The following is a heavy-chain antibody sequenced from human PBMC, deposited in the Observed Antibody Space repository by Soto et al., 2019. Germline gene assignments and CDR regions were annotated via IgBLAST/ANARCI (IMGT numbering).Heavy chain of an antibody. CDR2: IYYSGST. Sequence: SETLSLTCTVSGGSISSGGYYWSWIRQHPGKGLEWIGYIYYSGSTYYNPSLKSRVTISVDTSKNQFSLKLSSVTAADTVVYYCARDRAYCSSTSCDHYGMDVWGQGTTVTVSS. CDR3: ARDRAYCSSTSCDHYGMDV. V-gene: IGHV4-31*03. J-gene: IGHJ6*02. CDR1: GGSISSGGYY. D-gene: IGHD2-2*01.